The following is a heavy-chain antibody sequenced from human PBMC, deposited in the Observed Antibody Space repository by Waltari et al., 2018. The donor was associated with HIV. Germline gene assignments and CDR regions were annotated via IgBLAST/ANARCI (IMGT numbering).Heavy chain of an antibody. CDR1: GGTFSSYA. Sequence: QVQLVQSGAEVKKPGSSVKVSCKASGGTFSSYAISWVRQAPGQGLEWMGGIIPIFGTANYAQKFQGRVTITADESTSTAYMELSSLSSEDTAVYYCARGSWDYVWGSYQTIRYFDYWGQGTLVTVSS. CDR2: IIPIFGTA. D-gene: IGHD3-16*02. V-gene: IGHV1-69*01. J-gene: IGHJ4*02. CDR3: ARGSWDYVWGSYQTIRYFDY.